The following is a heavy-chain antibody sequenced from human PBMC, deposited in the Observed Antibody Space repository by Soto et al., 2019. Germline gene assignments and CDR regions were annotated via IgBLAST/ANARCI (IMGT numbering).Heavy chain of an antibody. D-gene: IGHD2-15*01. J-gene: IGHJ6*02. CDR3: ARDYCSGGSCYSYYYYGMDV. V-gene: IGHV1-3*01. Sequence: ASVKVSCKASGYTFTSYAMHWVRQAPGQRLEWTGWINAGNGNTKYSQKFQGRVTITRDTSASTAYMELSSLRSEDTAVYYCARDYCSGGSCYSYYYYGMDVWGQGTTVTVSS. CDR2: INAGNGNT. CDR1: GYTFTSYA.